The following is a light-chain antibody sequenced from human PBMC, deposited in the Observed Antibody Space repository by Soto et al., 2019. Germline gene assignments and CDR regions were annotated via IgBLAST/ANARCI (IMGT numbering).Light chain of an antibody. CDR3: QQYSSYSLPT. Sequence: EIVLTQSPGTLSLSPGERATLSCRAIQSVTSSYLAWWQQKPGQAPRLLIYDASNRAAGIPARFSGSQSGTEFTLTITSLLPDDFATYFCQQYSSYSLPTFGGGTKVDIK. J-gene: IGKJ4*01. CDR1: QSVTSSY. CDR2: DAS. V-gene: IGKV3-20*01.